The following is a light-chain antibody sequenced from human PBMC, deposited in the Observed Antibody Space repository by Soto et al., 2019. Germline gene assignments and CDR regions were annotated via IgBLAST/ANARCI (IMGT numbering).Light chain of an antibody. J-gene: IGKJ1*01. CDR1: QGIRSG. CDR2: DAS. CDR3: LQNNSYPWT. V-gene: IGKV1-17*01. Sequence: DLQMTQSPSSLSASVGDRVTITCRASQGIRSGLGWYQQKPGKAPKRLISDASSLQSGPPSRLSGSASGTEFTLTISILQPEDFATYYCLQNNSYPWTFGQGTKVEIK.